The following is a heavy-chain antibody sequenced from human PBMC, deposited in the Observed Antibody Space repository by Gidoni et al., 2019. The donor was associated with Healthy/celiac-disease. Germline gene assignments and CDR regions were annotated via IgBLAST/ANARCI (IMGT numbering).Heavy chain of an antibody. Sequence: QITLKESGPTLVKPTQTLTLTCTFPGFSLSTSGVGVGWIRQPPGKALEWLALIYWNDDKRYSPSLKSRLTITKDTSKNQVVLTMTNMDPVDTATYCAHTHGDIWNDDVHPFDYWGQGTLVTVSS. V-gene: IGHV2-5*01. D-gene: IGHD1-1*01. CDR2: IYWNDDK. J-gene: IGHJ4*02. CDR1: GFSLSTSGVG. CDR3: AHTHGDIWNDDVHPFDY.